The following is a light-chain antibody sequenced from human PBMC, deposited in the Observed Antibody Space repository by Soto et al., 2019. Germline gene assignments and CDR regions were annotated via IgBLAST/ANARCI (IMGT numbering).Light chain of an antibody. J-gene: IGKJ4*01. CDR2: GAS. V-gene: IGKV3-20*01. Sequence: EIVLTQSPGTLSLSPGKRATLSCRASQSVSSSYLAWYQQKPGQAPRLLIYGASSRATGIPDRFSGSGSGTDFTLTISRLELEDFAVYYCHQYDSSPLTFGGGTKVEIK. CDR1: QSVSSSY. CDR3: HQYDSSPLT.